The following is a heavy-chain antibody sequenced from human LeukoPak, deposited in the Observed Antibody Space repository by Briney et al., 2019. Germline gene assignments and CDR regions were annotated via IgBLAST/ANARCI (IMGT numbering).Heavy chain of an antibody. CDR3: ARDCVYCTRATCSSHLPEPPSLDH. D-gene: IGHD2-2*01. Sequence: GGSLRLSCAASGFTFNNYGMHWVRQAPGKGLEWLAFIWFDESNKFYAASVKGRFTISRDNSKNTLYLQMNSLRAEDTAVYYCARDCVYCTRATCSSHLPEPPSLDHWGQGTLVTVSS. CDR2: IWFDESNK. J-gene: IGHJ4*02. CDR1: GFTFNNYG. V-gene: IGHV3-33*01.